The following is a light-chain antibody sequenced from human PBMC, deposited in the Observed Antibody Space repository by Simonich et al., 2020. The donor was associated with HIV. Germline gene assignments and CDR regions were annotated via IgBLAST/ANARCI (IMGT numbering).Light chain of an antibody. Sequence: QSALTQPASVSGSPGPSITISCTGTSSDVGTYNLVSWYQQHPGKAPKRMIYEGSKRPSGVSNRFSGSKSGNTASLTISGLQPEDEADYYCCSYAGSSTYVFGTGTKVTVL. V-gene: IGLV2-23*01. J-gene: IGLJ1*01. CDR2: EGS. CDR1: SSDVGTYNL. CDR3: CSYAGSSTYV.